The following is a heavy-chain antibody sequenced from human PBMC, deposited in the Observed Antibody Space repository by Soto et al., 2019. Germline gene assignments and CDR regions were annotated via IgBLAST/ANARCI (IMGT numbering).Heavy chain of an antibody. CDR3: ARSGQYSTSWYVAY. CDR1: GDSMTRGSYY. D-gene: IGHD6-13*01. CDR2: VYYSGST. Sequence: PSETLSLTCVVSGDSMTRGSYYWAWIRQPPGKGLECIGYVYYSGSTDYNPSLKSRVTISVDTSKNQFSLRLSSVTATDTAVYYCARSGQYSTSWYVAYWGHGILVTVSS. J-gene: IGHJ4*01. V-gene: IGHV4-61*01.